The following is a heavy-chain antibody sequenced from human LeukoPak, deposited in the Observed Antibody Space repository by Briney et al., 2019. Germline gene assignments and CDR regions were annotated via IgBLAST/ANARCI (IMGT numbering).Heavy chain of an antibody. V-gene: IGHV1-2*02. D-gene: IGHD6-13*01. CDR1: GYTFTGYY. Sequence: ASVKVSCKASGYTFTGYYMHWVRQAPGQGLEWMGWINPNSGGTNYAQKFQGRVTMTTDTSTSTAYMELRSLRSDDTAVYYCARRQQLGLAWFDPWGQGTLVTVSS. J-gene: IGHJ5*02. CDR3: ARRQQLGLAWFDP. CDR2: INPNSGGT.